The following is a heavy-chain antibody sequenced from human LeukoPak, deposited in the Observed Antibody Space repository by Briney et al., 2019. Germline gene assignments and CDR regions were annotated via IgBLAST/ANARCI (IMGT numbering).Heavy chain of an antibody. CDR2: IYYSGST. J-gene: IGHJ4*02. CDR3: ARVSLYWRFDY. Sequence: SETLSLTCTVSGGYISSYYWSWIRQPPGKGLEWIGYIYYSGSTNYNPSLKSRVTISVDTSKNQFSLKLSSVTAADTAVYYCARVSLYWRFDYWGQGTLVTVSS. CDR1: GGYISSYY. D-gene: IGHD2-8*02. V-gene: IGHV4-59*01.